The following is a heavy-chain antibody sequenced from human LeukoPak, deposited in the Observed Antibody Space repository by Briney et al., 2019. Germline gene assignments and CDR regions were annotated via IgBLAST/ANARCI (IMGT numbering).Heavy chain of an antibody. CDR3: ARGSGSYRKPSDY. CDR1: GFTFSSYE. CDR2: ISSSGSTI. Sequence: GGSLRLSCAASGFTFSSYEMNWVRQAPGKGLEWVSYISSSGSTIYYADSVKGRFTISRDNAKNSLYLQMNSLGAEDTAVYYCARGSGSYRKPSDYWGQGTLVTVSS. V-gene: IGHV3-48*03. J-gene: IGHJ4*02. D-gene: IGHD1-26*01.